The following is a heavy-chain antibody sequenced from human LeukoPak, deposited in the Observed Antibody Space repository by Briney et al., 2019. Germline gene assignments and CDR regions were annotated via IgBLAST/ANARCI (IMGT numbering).Heavy chain of an antibody. J-gene: IGHJ3*02. CDR1: GFTFDDYA. Sequence: QPGGSLRLSCAASGFTFDDYAMHWVRQAPGKGLEWVSLISGDGGSTHYADSVKGRFTISRDNSKNSLYLQMNSLRTGDTALYYCAKDFSDAFDIWGQGTMVTVSS. V-gene: IGHV3-43*02. CDR3: AKDFSDAFDI. CDR2: ISGDGGST.